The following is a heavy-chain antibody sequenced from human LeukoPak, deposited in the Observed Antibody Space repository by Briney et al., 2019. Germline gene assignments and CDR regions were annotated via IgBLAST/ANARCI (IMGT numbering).Heavy chain of an antibody. Sequence: GGSLRLSCAASGLTFSKSALTWVRQAPGKGLEWVSAITDVGDIFYTYSVRGRFTISRDNSKNTVYMQMDGLRAEDTAVYYCTRDRGGSPTDVFDYWGQGTLVTVSS. V-gene: IGHV3-23*01. CDR1: GLTFSKSA. CDR3: TRDRGGSPTDVFDY. J-gene: IGHJ4*02. CDR2: ITDVGDI. D-gene: IGHD2-15*01.